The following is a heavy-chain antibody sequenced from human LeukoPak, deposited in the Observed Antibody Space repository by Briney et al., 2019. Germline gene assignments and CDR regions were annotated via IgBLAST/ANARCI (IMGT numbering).Heavy chain of an antibody. J-gene: IGHJ5*02. CDR3: ARDGGYCSSTSCYGWFDP. Sequence: PSETLSLTCAVYGGSFGGYYWSWIRQPPGKGLEWIGEINHSGSTNYNPSLKSRVTISVDTSKNQFSLKLSSVTAADTAVYYCARDGGYCSSTSCYGWFDPWGQGTLVTVSS. CDR1: GGSFGGYY. V-gene: IGHV4-34*01. D-gene: IGHD2-2*01. CDR2: INHSGST.